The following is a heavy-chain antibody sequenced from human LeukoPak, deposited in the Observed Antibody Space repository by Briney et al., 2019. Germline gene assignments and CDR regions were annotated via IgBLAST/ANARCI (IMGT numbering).Heavy chain of an antibody. Sequence: PSETLSLTCAVYGGSFSGYYWSWIRQPPGKGLEWIGEINHSGSTNYNPSLKSRVTISVDTSKNQFSPKLSSVTAADTAVYYCARGALYCSGGSCYRNWFDPWGQGTLVTVSS. J-gene: IGHJ5*02. CDR1: GGSFSGYY. CDR2: INHSGST. D-gene: IGHD2-15*01. V-gene: IGHV4-34*01. CDR3: ARGALYCSGGSCYRNWFDP.